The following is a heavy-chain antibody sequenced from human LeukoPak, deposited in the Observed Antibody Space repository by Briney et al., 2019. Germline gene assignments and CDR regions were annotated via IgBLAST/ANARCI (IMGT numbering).Heavy chain of an antibody. V-gene: IGHV3-23*01. Sequence: GGTLRLSCAASGFTFSSYGMSWVRQAPGKGLEWVSAISGSGGSTYYADSVKGRFTISRDNSKNTLYLQMNSLRAEDTAVYYCARGGAIFGVVTEGYYFDYWGQGTLVTVSS. J-gene: IGHJ4*02. D-gene: IGHD3-3*01. CDR2: ISGSGGST. CDR3: ARGGAIFGVVTEGYYFDY. CDR1: GFTFSSYG.